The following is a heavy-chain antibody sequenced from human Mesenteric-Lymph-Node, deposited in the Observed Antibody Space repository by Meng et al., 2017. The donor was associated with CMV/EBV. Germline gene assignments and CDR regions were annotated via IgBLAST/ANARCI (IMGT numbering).Heavy chain of an antibody. Sequence: KVSCKGSGYHFPGYWISWVRQMPGKGLEWMGIIYPGDSDTRYSPSFQGQVTISVDKSITTAYMQWSSLKASDTAMYFCVRGRNYYYDVDVWGRGTTVTVSS. CDR3: VRGRNYYYDVDV. V-gene: IGHV5-51*01. CDR1: GYHFPGYW. CDR2: IYPGDSDT. J-gene: IGHJ6*02.